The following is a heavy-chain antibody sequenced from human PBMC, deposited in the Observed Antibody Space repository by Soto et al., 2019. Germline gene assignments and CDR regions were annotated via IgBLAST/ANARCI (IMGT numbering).Heavy chain of an antibody. D-gene: IGHD5-12*01. J-gene: IGHJ6*03. Sequence: SETLSLTCTVSGGSISSSSYYWGWIRQPPGKGLEWIGSIYYSGSTYYNPSLKSRVTISVDTSKNQFSLKLSSVTAADTAVYYCARYVRGYDRSYYYYYYMDVWGKGTTVTVSS. CDR1: GGSISSSSYY. CDR3: ARYVRGYDRSYYYYYYMDV. CDR2: IYYSGST. V-gene: IGHV4-39*01.